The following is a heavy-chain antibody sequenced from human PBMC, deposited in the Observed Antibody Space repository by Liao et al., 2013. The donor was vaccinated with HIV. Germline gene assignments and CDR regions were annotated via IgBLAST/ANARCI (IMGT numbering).Heavy chain of an antibody. D-gene: IGHD3-22*01. CDR3: ASGYDSSGYYQTHWYFDL. CDR1: GGSITNNY. CDR2: IYYSGST. J-gene: IGHJ2*01. Sequence: QVQLQESGPGLVKPSETLSLSCTVSGGSITNNYWSWIRQPPGKGLEWMGYIYYSGSTKYNPSLKSRLTISVDPSMNHFSLRLSSVTAADTAVYYCASGYDSSGYYQTHWYFDLWGRGHPGHCLL. V-gene: IGHV4-59*12.